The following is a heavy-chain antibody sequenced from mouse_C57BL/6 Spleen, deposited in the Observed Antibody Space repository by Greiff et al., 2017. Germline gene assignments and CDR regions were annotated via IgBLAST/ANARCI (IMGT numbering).Heavy chain of an antibody. CDR3: AKSVLYAMDY. V-gene: IGHV2-4*01. J-gene: IGHJ4*01. CDR1: GFSLTSYG. CDR2: IWSGGST. Sequence: VQRVESGPGLVQPSQSLSITCTVSGFSLTSYGVHWVRQPPGKGLEWLGVIWSGGSTDYNAAFISRLSISKDNAKSQVFFKMNSLQADDTAIYYCAKSVLYAMDYWGQGTSVTVSS.